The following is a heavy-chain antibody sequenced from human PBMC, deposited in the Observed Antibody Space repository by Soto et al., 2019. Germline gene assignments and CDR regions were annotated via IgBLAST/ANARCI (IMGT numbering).Heavy chain of an antibody. CDR1: GFTFSSYG. Sequence: ESGGGVVQPGRSLRLSCAASGFTFSSYGMHWVRQAPGKGLEWVAVIWYDGSNKYYADSVKGRFTISRDNSKNTLYLQMNSLRAEDTAVYYCARDGVLLLWFGESIERRDYYYYGMDVWGQGTTVTVSS. J-gene: IGHJ6*02. D-gene: IGHD3-10*01. CDR3: ARDGVLLLWFGESIERRDYYYYGMDV. V-gene: IGHV3-33*01. CDR2: IWYDGSNK.